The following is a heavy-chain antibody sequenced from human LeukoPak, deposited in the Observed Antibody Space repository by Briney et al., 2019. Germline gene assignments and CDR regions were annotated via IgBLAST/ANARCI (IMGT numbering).Heavy chain of an antibody. CDR2: ISSSSSTI. J-gene: IGHJ4*02. Sequence: GGSLRLSCAASGFTFSSYSMNWVRQAPGKGLEWVSYISSSSSTIYYADSVKGRFTISRDNAKNSLSLQMNSLRDEDTAVYYCARDNWNYGAFDYWGQGALVTVSS. CDR1: GFTFSSYS. V-gene: IGHV3-48*02. CDR3: ARDNWNYGAFDY. D-gene: IGHD1-7*01.